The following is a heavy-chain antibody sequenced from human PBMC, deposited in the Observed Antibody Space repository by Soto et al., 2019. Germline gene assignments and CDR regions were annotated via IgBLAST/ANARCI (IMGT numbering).Heavy chain of an antibody. CDR1: GGSIDSAGSY. CDR3: ARYCSGGTCYDRIDY. J-gene: IGHJ4*02. Sequence: SETQSLTCAVSGGSIDSAGSYWSWIRQIPGRGLEWIGHIYHGGTTDYNPSLKSRITMSVDTSKNQFSLELNSVTAADTAVYYCARYCSGGTCYDRIDYWGQGTLVTVSS. CDR2: IYHGGTT. V-gene: IGHV4-31*11. D-gene: IGHD2-15*01.